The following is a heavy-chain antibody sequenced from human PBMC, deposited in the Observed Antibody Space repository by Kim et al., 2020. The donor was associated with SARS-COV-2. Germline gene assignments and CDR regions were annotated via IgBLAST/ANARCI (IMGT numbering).Heavy chain of an antibody. D-gene: IGHD3-10*01. V-gene: IGHV3-48*02. CDR3: ARDKGMVRGGITAGFDY. J-gene: IGHJ4*02. Sequence: GGSLRLSCAAFGFTFSSYSMNWVRQAPGKGLEWVSYISSSSSTIYYADSVKGRFTISRDNAKNSLYLQMNSLRDEDTAVYYCARDKGMVRGGITAGFDYWGQGTLVTVSS. CDR2: ISSSSSTI. CDR1: GFTFSSYS.